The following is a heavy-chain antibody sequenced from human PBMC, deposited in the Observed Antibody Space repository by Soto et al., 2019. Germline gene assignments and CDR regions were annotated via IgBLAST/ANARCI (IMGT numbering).Heavy chain of an antibody. CDR3: ARASKGTIYSPHAFDI. Sequence: PGGSLRLSXAASGFAVSSNYMSWVRQAPGKGLEWVSLIYSGGTTYYADSVKGRFTISRDNSKNTLYLQMNSLRAEDTAVYYCARASKGTIYSPHAFDIWGQGTMVTVSS. D-gene: IGHD2-21*01. V-gene: IGHV3-53*01. J-gene: IGHJ3*02. CDR2: IYSGGTT. CDR1: GFAVSSNY.